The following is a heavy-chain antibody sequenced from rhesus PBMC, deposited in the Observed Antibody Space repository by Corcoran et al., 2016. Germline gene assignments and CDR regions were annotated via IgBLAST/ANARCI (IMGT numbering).Heavy chain of an antibody. D-gene: IGHD2-39*01. CDR1: GSSISSYW. Sequence: QVQLQESGPGLVKPSETLSLTCAVSGSSISSYWGNWIRQPPGKGLEWIGEINGDSGSTSYHPSLKSRVTISRDASKNQFSLKLSSVTAADTAVYYCARSGAVIVVSTVDYWGQGVLVTVSS. CDR3: ARSGAVIVVSTVDY. CDR2: INGDSGST. V-gene: IGHV4-80*01. J-gene: IGHJ4*01.